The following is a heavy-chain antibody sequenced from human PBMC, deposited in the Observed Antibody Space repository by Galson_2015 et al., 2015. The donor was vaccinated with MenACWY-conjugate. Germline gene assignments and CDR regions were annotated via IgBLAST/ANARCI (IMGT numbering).Heavy chain of an antibody. Sequence: SLRLSCAVSGFSFSNYAMSWVRQAPGKGLEWVSGISASGGGTYYPDSVKGRFTISRDNSKNTLFLQMNSLRAEDTAVYYCAKTPLGYFPYVDVWGKGTPVTVSS. J-gene: IGHJ6*03. CDR2: ISASGGGT. V-gene: IGHV3-23*01. D-gene: IGHD2-21*01. CDR1: GFSFSNYA. CDR3: AKTPLGYFPYVDV.